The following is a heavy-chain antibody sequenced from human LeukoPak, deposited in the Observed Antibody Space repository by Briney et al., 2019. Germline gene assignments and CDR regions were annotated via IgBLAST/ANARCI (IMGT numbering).Heavy chain of an antibody. D-gene: IGHD3-22*01. CDR2: FDPEDGET. V-gene: IGHV1-24*01. CDR3: ATQGHYYYDSIDYYMDV. J-gene: IGHJ6*03. Sequence: ASVKVSCKVSGYTLTELSMHWVRQAPGKGLEWMGGFDPEDGETIYAQKFQGRVTMTEDTSTDTAYMELSSLRSEDAAVYYCATQGHYYYDSIDYYMDVWGKGTTVTVSS. CDR1: GYTLTELS.